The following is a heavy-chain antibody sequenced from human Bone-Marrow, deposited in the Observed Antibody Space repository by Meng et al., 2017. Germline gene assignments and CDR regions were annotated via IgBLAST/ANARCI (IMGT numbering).Heavy chain of an antibody. CDR2: IYSGGST. J-gene: IGHJ6*02. Sequence: GGSLRLSCAASGFTFSSYGMHWVRQAPGKGLEWVSVIYSGGSTYYADSVKGRFTISRDNSKNTLYLQMNSLRAEDTAVYYCARLFSYYYYGMDVWGQGTTVTVSS. CDR1: GFTFSSYG. CDR3: ARLFSYYYYGMDV. V-gene: IGHV3-NL1*01. D-gene: IGHD2-15*01.